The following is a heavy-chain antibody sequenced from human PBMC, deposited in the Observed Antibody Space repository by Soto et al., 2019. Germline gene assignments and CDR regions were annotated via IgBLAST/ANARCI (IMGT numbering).Heavy chain of an antibody. CDR2: INPSGGST. Sequence: ASVKVSCKASGYTFTSYYMHWVRQAPGQGLEWMGIINPSGGSTSYAQKFQGRVTMTRDTSTSTVYMELSSLRSEDTAVYYCFRDEEWIGDFDIWGQGTMVTVSS. V-gene: IGHV1-46*03. CDR3: FRDEEWIGDFDI. D-gene: IGHD3-3*01. J-gene: IGHJ3*02. CDR1: GYTFTSYY.